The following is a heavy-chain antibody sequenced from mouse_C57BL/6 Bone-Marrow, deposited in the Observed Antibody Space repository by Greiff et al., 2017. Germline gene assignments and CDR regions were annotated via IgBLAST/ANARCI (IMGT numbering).Heavy chain of an antibody. V-gene: IGHV1-9*01. D-gene: IGHD1-1*01. Sequence: QVQLKESGAELMKPGASVKLSCKATGYTFTGYWIEWVKQRPGHGLEWIGEIFPGSGSTNYNEKFKGKATFTADTSSNTAYMQLRSLTTEDSAIYYCARTNYYGSSYPHWYVDVWGTGTTVTVSA. J-gene: IGHJ1*03. CDR1: GYTFTGYW. CDR3: ARTNYYGSSYPHWYVDV. CDR2: IFPGSGST.